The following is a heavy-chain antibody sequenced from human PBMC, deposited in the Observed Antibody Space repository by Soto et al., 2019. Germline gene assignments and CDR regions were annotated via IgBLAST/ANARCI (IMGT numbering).Heavy chain of an antibody. J-gene: IGHJ2*01. CDR1: GYTFTNYA. V-gene: IGHV1-3*01. CDR2: INAGNGNT. CDR3: ARGGSLYWYFDL. D-gene: IGHD1-26*01. Sequence: QVQLVQSGAEVKKPGASVKVSCKASGYTFTNYAMHWVRQAPGQRLEWMGWINAGNGNTKYSQKFQGRDNITRDTSASTAYMELSSLRSEDTAVYYCARGGSLYWYFDLWGRGTLVTVSS.